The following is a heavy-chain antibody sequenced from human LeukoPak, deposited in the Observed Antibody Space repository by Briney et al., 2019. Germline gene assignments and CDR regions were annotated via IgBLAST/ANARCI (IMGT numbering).Heavy chain of an antibody. J-gene: IGHJ4*02. CDR3: AKAAGFCGKSGYYTGETICYFDY. CDR1: GFTFSCYA. D-gene: IGHD3-3*01. CDR2: ISGSGG. Sequence: GGSLRLSCAASGFTFSCYAMTWVRQAPGKGLEWVSAISGSGGYYADSVKGRFTISRDNSKNTLYLQMNSLRAEDTALYYCAKAAGFCGKSGYYTGETICYFDYWGQGTLVTVSS. V-gene: IGHV3-23*01.